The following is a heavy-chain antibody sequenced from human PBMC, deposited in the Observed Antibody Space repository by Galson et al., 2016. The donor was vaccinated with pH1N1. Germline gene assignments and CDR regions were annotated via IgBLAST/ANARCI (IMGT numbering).Heavy chain of an antibody. D-gene: IGHD3-16*01. V-gene: IGHV3-23*01. CDR3: ARDRTYSESNTYYDLFDI. CDR1: GFTFSNYA. CDR2: ITGSGGST. J-gene: IGHJ3*02. Sequence: SLRLSCAASGFTFSNYAMSWVRQAPGRGLEWVSTITGSGGSTYYPDSVKGRFTISRDNAKNSLFLQMTSLRADDSAVYYCARDRTYSESNTYYDLFDIWGQGTMVTVSS.